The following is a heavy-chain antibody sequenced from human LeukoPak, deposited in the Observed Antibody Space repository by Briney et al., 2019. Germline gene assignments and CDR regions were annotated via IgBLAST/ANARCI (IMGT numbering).Heavy chain of an antibody. J-gene: IGHJ3*01. V-gene: IGHV4-34*01. D-gene: IGHD2-21*02. CDR3: ARGRVTPGAFDV. Sequence: WETLSLTCAVYGGSFSGYYWSWIRQPPGKGLEWIWEINHSGSTNYNPYLQSRVTISVDTSKNQCSLKLSSVTAADTAVYYCARGRVTPGAFDVWGQGTMVTVSS. CDR1: GGSFSGYY. CDR2: INHSGST.